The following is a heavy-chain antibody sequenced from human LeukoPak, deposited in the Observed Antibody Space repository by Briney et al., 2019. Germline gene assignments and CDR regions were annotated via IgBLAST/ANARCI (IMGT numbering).Heavy chain of an antibody. D-gene: IGHD3-3*01. V-gene: IGHV1-69*05. CDR1: GGTFSSYA. CDR2: IIPIFGTA. J-gene: IGHJ6*03. CDR3: ARSGQYYDFWSGRFGYMDV. Sequence: SVKVSCKASGGTFSSYAISWVLQAPGQGLEWMGRIIPIFGTANYAQELQGRVTINTDESTSTAYMELSSLRSEDTAVYYCARSGQYYDFWSGRFGYMDVWGKGTMVTVSS.